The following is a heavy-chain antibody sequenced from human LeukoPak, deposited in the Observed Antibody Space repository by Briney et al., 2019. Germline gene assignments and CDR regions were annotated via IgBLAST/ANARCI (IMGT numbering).Heavy chain of an antibody. CDR2: ISGYNGNT. CDR1: GYSSTRYG. V-gene: IGHV1-18*01. J-gene: IGHJ4*02. CDR3: ARLYSSSWPPFDN. D-gene: IGHD6-13*01. Sequence: ASVKVSCKASGYSSTRYGVSWVRQAPGQKLEWMGWISGYNGNTTYTEELQGRVTMTTDTSTNTAYMELRGLTSDDTALYFCARLYSSSWPPFDNWGQGTLVTVSS.